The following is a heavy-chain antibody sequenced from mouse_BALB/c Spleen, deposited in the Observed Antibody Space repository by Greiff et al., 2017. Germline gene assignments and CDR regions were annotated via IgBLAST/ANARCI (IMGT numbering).Heavy chain of an antibody. CDR1: GFTFSSFG. Sequence: EVKLMESGGGLVQPGGSRKLSCAASGFTFSSFGMHWVRQAPEKGLEWVAYISSGSSTIYYADTVKGRFTISRDNPKNTLFLQMTSLRSEDTAMYYCARSTTKEAYYAMDYWGQGTSVTVSS. CDR3: ARSTTKEAYYAMDY. J-gene: IGHJ4*01. D-gene: IGHD2-1*01. CDR2: ISSGSSTI. V-gene: IGHV5-17*02.